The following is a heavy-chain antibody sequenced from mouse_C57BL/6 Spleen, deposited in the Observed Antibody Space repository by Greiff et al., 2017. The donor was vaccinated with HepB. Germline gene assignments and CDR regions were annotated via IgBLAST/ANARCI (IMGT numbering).Heavy chain of an antibody. V-gene: IGHV1-52*01. CDR3: ARDGTTALDY. CDR1: GYTFTSYW. CDR2: IDPSDSET. J-gene: IGHJ2*01. Sequence: QVQLQQPGAELVRPGSSVKLSCKASGYTFTSYWMHWVKQRPIQGLEWIGNIDPSDSETHYNQKFKDKATLTVDKSSSTAYMQRSSLTSEDSAVYYCARDGTTALDYWGQGTTLTVSS. D-gene: IGHD1-2*01.